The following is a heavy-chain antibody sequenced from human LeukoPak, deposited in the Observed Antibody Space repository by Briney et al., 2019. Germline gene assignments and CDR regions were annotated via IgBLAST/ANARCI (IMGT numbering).Heavy chain of an antibody. CDR1: GYSFTSYW. CDR3: ARHGITMVRGPPGGMDV. CDR2: IYPGDSDT. Sequence: GESLKISCKGSGYSFTSYWIGWVRQMPGKGLEWMGIIYPGDSDTRYSPSFQGQVTISADKSISTAYLQWSSLKASDTAMYYCARHGITMVRGPPGGMDVWGQGTTVTVSS. V-gene: IGHV5-51*01. J-gene: IGHJ6*02. D-gene: IGHD3-10*01.